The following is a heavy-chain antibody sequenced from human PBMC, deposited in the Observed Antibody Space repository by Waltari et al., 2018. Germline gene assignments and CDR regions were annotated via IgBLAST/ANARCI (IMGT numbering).Heavy chain of an antibody. Sequence: QVQLVESGGGVVQPGMSLRLYCAASGFSLSHFGMPWVRQAPGKGLEWVALASFDGSTTYYADSVRGRFTISRDNSKNTLYLDINTLRVDDTAIYYCAKDAFGNTYLDHWGQGTLVTVSS. CDR1: GFSLSHFG. D-gene: IGHD3-10*01. CDR2: ASFDGSTT. V-gene: IGHV3-30*18. J-gene: IGHJ5*02. CDR3: AKDAFGNTYLDH.